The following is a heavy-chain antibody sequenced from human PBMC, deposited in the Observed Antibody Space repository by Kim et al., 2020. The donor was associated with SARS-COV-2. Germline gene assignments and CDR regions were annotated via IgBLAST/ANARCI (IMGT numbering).Heavy chain of an antibody. V-gene: IGHV3-30*04. J-gene: IGHJ4*02. CDR2: ISCDGSNK. CDR1: GFTFSSYA. CDR3: ATPRYGYDGETSYYFYY. Sequence: GGSLRLSCAASGFTFSSYAMHWVRQAPGKGLEWVAVISCDGSNKYYADSVKGRFTISRDNTKNTLYLQMNSLRAEDTAVYYCATPRYGYDGETSYYFYYWGQGSLVTVSS. D-gene: IGHD5-18*01.